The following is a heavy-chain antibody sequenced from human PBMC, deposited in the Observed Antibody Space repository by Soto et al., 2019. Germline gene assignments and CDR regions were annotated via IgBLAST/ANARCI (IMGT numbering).Heavy chain of an antibody. V-gene: IGHV3-23*01. Sequence: EVQLLESGGGLVQRGGTLRLSCGASGFTFSTYAMSWVRQAPGKGLEWVSSISDSGERTYYADSVKGRFTMSRDNSNNTVYLQMTSLRAEDTAVYYCARDPPYYYIWATYRFDYWGQGALVTVSS. CDR3: ARDPPYYYIWATYRFDY. J-gene: IGHJ4*02. CDR1: GFTFSTYA. D-gene: IGHD3-16*02. CDR2: ISDSGERT.